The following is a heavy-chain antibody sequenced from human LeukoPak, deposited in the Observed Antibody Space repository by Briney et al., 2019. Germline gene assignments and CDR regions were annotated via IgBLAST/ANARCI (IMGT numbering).Heavy chain of an antibody. J-gene: IGHJ4*02. CDR2: INPNSGGT. CDR1: GYTFTGYY. Sequence: GASVKVSCKASGYTFTGYYMHWVRQAPGQGLEWMGRINPNSGGTNYAQKFQGRVTMTRDTSISTAYMELSRLRSDDTAVYYCARDHPVGATRIEIDYWGQGTLVTVSS. V-gene: IGHV1-2*06. CDR3: ARDHPVGATRIEIDY. D-gene: IGHD1-26*01.